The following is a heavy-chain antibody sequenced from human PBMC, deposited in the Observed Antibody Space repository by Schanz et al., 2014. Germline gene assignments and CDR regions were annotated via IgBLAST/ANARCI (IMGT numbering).Heavy chain of an antibody. CDR2: ISWNSGSR. V-gene: IGHV3-9*01. Sequence: EVQLVESGGGLVQPGRSLRLSCAASGFAFESYAMHWVRQAPGKGLEWVSGISWNSGSRGYADSVKGRFTVSRDNAKNSLLLQMNGLRAEDTALYYCAKDVGYYHGGGAQFYEGDKQDYYFYGMEVWGQGTTVTVSS. CDR3: AKDVGYYHGGGAQFYEGDKQDYYFYGMEV. J-gene: IGHJ6*02. D-gene: IGHD3-3*01. CDR1: GFAFESYA.